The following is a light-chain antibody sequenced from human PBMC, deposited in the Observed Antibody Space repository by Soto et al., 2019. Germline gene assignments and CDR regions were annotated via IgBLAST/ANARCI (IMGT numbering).Light chain of an antibody. Sequence: AIQMTQCPSSLSASVGDRVTITCRASQGIRNDLGWYQQKPGKAPKLLIYAASSLQSGVPSRFSGSGSGTDFTLTISSLQPEDFATYYCLPDYNNTRTFGLGTQVDI. CDR2: AAS. CDR1: QGIRND. V-gene: IGKV1-6*01. J-gene: IGKJ1*01. CDR3: LPDYNNTRT.